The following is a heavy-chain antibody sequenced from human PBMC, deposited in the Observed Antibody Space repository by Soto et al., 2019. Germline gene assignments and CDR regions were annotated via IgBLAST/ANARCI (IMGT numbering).Heavy chain of an antibody. J-gene: IGHJ6*02. CDR2: ISYDGSER. CDR3: ANDAVSASPRVPFNCYGMDV. Sequence: VPLVESGGGVVQPGRSLRLSCAASGFSFSIYGMHWVRQAPGKGLQWVAAISYDGSERYYADSVKGRFTMSRDNSNSTVDLQMTSLRAVDTAVYDCANDAVSASPRVPFNCYGMDVWGQGTTVTVSS. D-gene: IGHD6-25*01. V-gene: IGHV3-30*18. CDR1: GFSFSIYG.